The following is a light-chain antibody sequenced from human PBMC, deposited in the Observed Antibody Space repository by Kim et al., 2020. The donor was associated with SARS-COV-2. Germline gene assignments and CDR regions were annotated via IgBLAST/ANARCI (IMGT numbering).Light chain of an antibody. Sequence: GQSITISCTGTSSDVGNYKYVSWYQQHPGKAPKLMIYEVSNRPSGVSNRFSGSKSGNTASLTISGLQAEDEADYSCSSYTSSSTWVFGGGTKLTVL. CDR1: SSDVGNYKY. J-gene: IGLJ3*02. V-gene: IGLV2-14*01. CDR3: SSYTSSSTWV. CDR2: EVS.